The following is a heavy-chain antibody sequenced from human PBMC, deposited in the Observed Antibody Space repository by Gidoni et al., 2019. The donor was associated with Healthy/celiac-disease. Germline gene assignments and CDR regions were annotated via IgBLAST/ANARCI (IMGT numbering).Heavy chain of an antibody. CDR3: AKDIEASSSLLNIFDY. CDR2: LSWNSGSI. Sequence: EVQLVESGGALVQPGRSLRLPWAASGFTFQDYAMHWVRQAPGKGLEWVSSLSWNSGSIGYADSVKGRFTISRDNAKNSLYLQMNSLRAEDTALYYCAKDIEASSSLLNIFDYWGQGTLVTVSS. CDR1: GFTFQDYA. V-gene: IGHV3-9*01. J-gene: IGHJ4*02. D-gene: IGHD6-13*01.